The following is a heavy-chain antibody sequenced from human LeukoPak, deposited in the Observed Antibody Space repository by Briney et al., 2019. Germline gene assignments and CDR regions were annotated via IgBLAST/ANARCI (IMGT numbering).Heavy chain of an antibody. J-gene: IGHJ4*02. Sequence: GGSLRLSCAASGFTFSDYYMSWIRQAPGKGLEWVSYISSSGSTIYYADSVKGRFTISRDNAKNSLYLQMNSLRSEDTAVYYCARDLIAARIFPRACPPDYWGQGTLVTVSS. D-gene: IGHD6-6*01. CDR2: ISSSGSTI. V-gene: IGHV3-11*01. CDR3: ARDLIAARIFPRACPPDY. CDR1: GFTFSDYY.